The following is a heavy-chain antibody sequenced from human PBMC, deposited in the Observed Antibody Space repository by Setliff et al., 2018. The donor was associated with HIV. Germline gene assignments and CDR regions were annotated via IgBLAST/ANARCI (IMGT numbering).Heavy chain of an antibody. V-gene: IGHV4-4*09. CDR1: GDSISTYY. J-gene: IGHJ3*02. D-gene: IGHD4-17*01. CDR2: IYISGRT. CDR3: SRSPKGRYGDYVYAFDI. Sequence: SETLSLTCTVSGDSISTYYWSWIRQPPGKGLEWIGYIYISGRTSYNPSLKSRVTISVDTSKNQFSLKLSSVTAAYTAIYYCSRSPKGRYGDYVYAFDIWGQGTMVTVSS.